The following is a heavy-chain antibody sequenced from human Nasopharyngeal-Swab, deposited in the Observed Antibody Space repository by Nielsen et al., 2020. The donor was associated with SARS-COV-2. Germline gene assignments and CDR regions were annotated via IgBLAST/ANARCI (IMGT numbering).Heavy chain of an antibody. CDR1: GYSFTSYW. J-gene: IGHJ4*02. CDR3: ARQYDSSGYYYFDY. Sequence: GESLKISCKGSGYSFTSYWLGWVRQMPGKGLEWMGIMYPGDSDTRYSPSFQGQVTISTDKSTSTAYLQWSSLKASDTAMYYCARQYDSSGYYYFDYWGQGTLVTVSS. V-gene: IGHV5-51*01. D-gene: IGHD3-22*01. CDR2: MYPGDSDT.